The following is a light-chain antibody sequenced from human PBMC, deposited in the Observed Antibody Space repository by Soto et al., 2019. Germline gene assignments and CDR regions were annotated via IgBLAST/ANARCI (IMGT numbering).Light chain of an antibody. V-gene: IGLV1-40*01. J-gene: IGLJ2*01. CDR1: SSSIGAGYD. CDR3: QSYDSSLSGVV. CDR2: GNF. Sequence: QSVLTQPPSVSGAPGQRVTISCAGGSSSIGAGYDVHWYQQVPGTAPKLLIYGNFNRPSGVPDRFSGSKLGTSASLAITGLQAGDEADYYCQSYDSSLSGVVFGGGTKLTVL.